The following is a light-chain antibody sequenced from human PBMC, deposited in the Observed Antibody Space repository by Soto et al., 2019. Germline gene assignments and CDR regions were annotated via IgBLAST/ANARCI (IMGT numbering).Light chain of an antibody. CDR3: QQSYSTPYT. Sequence: DIQMTQSPSSLSASVGDRVTITCRASQSISSYLNWYQQKPGKAPKLLTYAASSLQTGVPSRFSGRASGKDFTLTISSLQPEDFATYYGQQSYSTPYTVGPGTKVDIK. J-gene: IGKJ3*01. CDR1: QSISSY. CDR2: AAS. V-gene: IGKV1-39*01.